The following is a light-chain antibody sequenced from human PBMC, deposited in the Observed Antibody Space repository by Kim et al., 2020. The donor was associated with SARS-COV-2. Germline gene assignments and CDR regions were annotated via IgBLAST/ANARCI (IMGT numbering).Light chain of an antibody. V-gene: IGKV4-1*01. Sequence: ATINWKSTQSVFSGSNNNNYLSWFQQKPGLLPKLPLYWASTGESGVPDRFSGSGSGKDLTLTISSLQAEDVAVYYCQKYNAIPWAFGQGTKVDIK. J-gene: IGKJ1*01. CDR3: QKYNAIPWA. CDR1: QSVFSGSNNNNY. CDR2: WAS.